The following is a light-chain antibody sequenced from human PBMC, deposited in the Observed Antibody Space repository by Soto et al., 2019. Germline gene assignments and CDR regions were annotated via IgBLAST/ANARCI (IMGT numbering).Light chain of an antibody. J-gene: IGLJ2*01. V-gene: IGLV2-23*02. CDR1: SSDVGSYNL. CDR2: EVS. CDR3: CSYAGSSTPQVV. Sequence: QPVLTQPASVSGSPGQSITISCTGTSSDVGSYNLVSWYQQHPGKAPKLMIYEVSKRPSGVSNRFSGSKSGNTASLTISGLQAEDEADYYCCSYAGSSTPQVVFGGGTKLTVL.